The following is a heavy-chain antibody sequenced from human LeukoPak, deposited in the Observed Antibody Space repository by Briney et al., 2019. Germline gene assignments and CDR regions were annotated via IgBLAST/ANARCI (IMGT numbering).Heavy chain of an antibody. J-gene: IGHJ4*02. V-gene: IGHV3-11*04. CDR1: GFTFSNYW. CDR3: AREGRDCSSTSCYLDY. D-gene: IGHD2-2*01. Sequence: GGSLRLSCAASGFTFSNYWMSWVRQAPGKGLEWVSYINSSGSIIYYADSVKGRFTISRDNAKNSLYLQMNSLRAEDTAVYYCAREGRDCSSTSCYLDYWGQGTLVTVSS. CDR2: INSSGSII.